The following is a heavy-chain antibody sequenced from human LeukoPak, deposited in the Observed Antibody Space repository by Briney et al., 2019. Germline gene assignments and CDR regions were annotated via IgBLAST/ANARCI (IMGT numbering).Heavy chain of an antibody. Sequence: PGGSLRLSCAASGFTFSSYSMNWVRQAPGKGLEWVSSISSSSSYIYYADSVKGRFTISRDNAKNSLYLQMNSLRAEDTAVYYCARLRFLEWPFIDYWGQGTLVTVSS. CDR2: ISSSSSYI. CDR1: GFTFSSYS. CDR3: ARLRFLEWPFIDY. J-gene: IGHJ4*02. V-gene: IGHV3-21*01. D-gene: IGHD3-3*01.